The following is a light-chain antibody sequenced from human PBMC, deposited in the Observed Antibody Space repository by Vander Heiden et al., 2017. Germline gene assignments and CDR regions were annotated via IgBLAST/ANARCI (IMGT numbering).Light chain of an antibody. V-gene: IGKV1-6*01. Sequence: AIQMTQPPSSQSASVGDRVTITCRASQGIRNDLGWFQQKPGKAPKLLIYAASTLQTGVPSRFSGSRSGTDFTLTISSLQPEDFATYYCRQDDTYPRTFGQGTKVEVK. J-gene: IGKJ1*01. CDR2: AAS. CDR1: QGIRND. CDR3: RQDDTYPRT.